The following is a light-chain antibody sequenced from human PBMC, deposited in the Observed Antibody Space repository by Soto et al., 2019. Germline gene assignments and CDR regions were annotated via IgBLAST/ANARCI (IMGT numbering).Light chain of an antibody. CDR3: QQYGSSPSWT. V-gene: IGKV3-20*01. Sequence: EIVLTQSPGTLSLSPGERATLSCRASQSVSSSDLAWYQQKPGQAPRLVIYGTSSRATGIPDRFSGRGSGTDFPLTISRLEPEDFAVYYCQQYGSSPSWTFGQGTKVEIK. J-gene: IGKJ1*01. CDR2: GTS. CDR1: QSVSSSD.